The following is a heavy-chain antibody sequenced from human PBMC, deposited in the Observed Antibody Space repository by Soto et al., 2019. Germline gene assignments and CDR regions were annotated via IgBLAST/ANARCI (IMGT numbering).Heavy chain of an antibody. CDR1: VDSFTYYH. CDR2: INPKSGGT. CDR3: ARGDSTDCSNGVCSFFYNHDMDV. V-gene: IGHV1-2*04. Sequence: XSVKFSCKASVDSFTYYHRDWGRQAPGQGLEWLGRINPKSGGTSTAQKFQGWVTMTTDTSISTASMELTRLTSDDTAIYYCARGDSTDCSNGVCSFFYNHDMDVWGQGPTVTVSS. J-gene: IGHJ6*02. D-gene: IGHD2-8*01.